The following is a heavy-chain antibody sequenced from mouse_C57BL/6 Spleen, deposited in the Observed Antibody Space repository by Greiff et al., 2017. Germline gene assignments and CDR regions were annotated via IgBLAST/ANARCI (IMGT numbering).Heavy chain of an antibody. CDR3: ARDGGYYYGSSYY. J-gene: IGHJ2*01. CDR1: GYSITSGYY. Sequence: EVQLQQSGPGLVKPSQSLSLTCSVTGYSITSGYYWNWIRQFPGNKLEWMGYISYDGSNNYNPSLKNRISITRDTSKNQFFLKLNSVTTEDTATYYCARDGGYYYGSSYYWGQGTTLTVSS. D-gene: IGHD1-1*01. V-gene: IGHV3-6*01. CDR2: ISYDGSN.